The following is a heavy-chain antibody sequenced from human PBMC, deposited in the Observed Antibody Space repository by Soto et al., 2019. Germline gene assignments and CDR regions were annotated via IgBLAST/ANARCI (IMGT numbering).Heavy chain of an antibody. Sequence: PGESLKISCKGSGYSVTSYWIGWVRQMPGKGLEWMGIIYPGDSDTRYSPSFQGQVTISADKSISTAYLQWSSLKASDTAMYYCARALSIAAAGYGMDVWGQGTSVTVSS. D-gene: IGHD6-13*01. V-gene: IGHV5-51*01. J-gene: IGHJ6*02. CDR2: IYPGDSDT. CDR1: GYSVTSYW. CDR3: ARALSIAAAGYGMDV.